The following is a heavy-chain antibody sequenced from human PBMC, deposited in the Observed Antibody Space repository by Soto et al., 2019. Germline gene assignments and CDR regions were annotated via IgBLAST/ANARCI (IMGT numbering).Heavy chain of an antibody. Sequence: PGGSLRLSCAASGFTFSSYSLNWVRQAPGGKLEWVSSISSSSTYIYYADSVKGRFTISRDNAKNSLFLQMNSLRAEDTAVYYCARGPQLLFSSGWYLDSWGQGTLVTVSS. CDR3: ARGPQLLFSSGWYLDS. CDR2: ISSSSTYI. D-gene: IGHD6-19*01. J-gene: IGHJ4*02. CDR1: GFTFSSYS. V-gene: IGHV3-21*01.